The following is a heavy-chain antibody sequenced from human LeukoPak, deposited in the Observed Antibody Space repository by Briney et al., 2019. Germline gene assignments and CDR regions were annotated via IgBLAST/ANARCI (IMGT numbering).Heavy chain of an antibody. CDR3: ARSTTVVHPFDY. Sequence: SSETLSLTCTVSGGSISSYYWSWIRQPPGKGLEWIGYIYYSGSTNYNPSLKSRVTISVDTSKNQFSLKLSSVTAADTAVYYCARSTTVVHPFDYWGQGTLVTVSS. CDR2: IYYSGST. V-gene: IGHV4-59*01. D-gene: IGHD4-17*01. J-gene: IGHJ4*02. CDR1: GGSISSYY.